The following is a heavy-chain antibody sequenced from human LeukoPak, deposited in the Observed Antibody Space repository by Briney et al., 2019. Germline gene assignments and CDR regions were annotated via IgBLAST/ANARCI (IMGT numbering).Heavy chain of an antibody. D-gene: IGHD6-19*01. CDR1: GFTFTSSA. CDR3: AREYSSGRHNLFDP. Sequence: GASVKVSCKASGFTFTSSAMQWVRQARGQRLEWIGWIVVGSGNTNYAQKFQERVTITRDMSTSTAYMELSSLRSEDTAVYYCAREYSSGRHNLFDPWGQGTLVTVSS. J-gene: IGHJ5*02. CDR2: IVVGSGNT. V-gene: IGHV1-58*02.